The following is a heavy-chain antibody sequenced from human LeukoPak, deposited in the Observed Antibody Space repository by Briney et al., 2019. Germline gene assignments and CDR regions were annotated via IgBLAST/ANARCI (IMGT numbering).Heavy chain of an antibody. J-gene: IGHJ5*02. CDR1: GFTFSSYA. V-gene: IGHV3-23*01. D-gene: IGHD3-9*01. CDR3: TSSFAGFLTGLIIHLGWFDP. CDR2: ISGSGGST. Sequence: GGSLRLFCAASGFTFSSYAMSLVRQAPGKGLEWVSAISGSGGSTYYADSVKGRLTISRYNSKSTLYLQMNSLSAEDTAVYYCTSSFAGFLTGLIIHLGWFDPWGQGTLVTVSS.